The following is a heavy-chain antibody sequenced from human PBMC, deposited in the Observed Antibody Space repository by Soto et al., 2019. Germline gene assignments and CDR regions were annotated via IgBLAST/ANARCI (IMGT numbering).Heavy chain of an antibody. J-gene: IGHJ3*02. V-gene: IGHV1-8*01. CDR3: ARRKLELWRQGAFDI. CDR1: GYTFTSYD. CDR2: MNPNSGNT. Sequence: QVQLVQSGAEVKKPGASVKVSCKASGYTFTSYDINWVRQATGQGLEWMGWMNPNSGNTGYAQKFQGRVTKTRKTSVSTAYMEVNRLRSEDAAVYYCARRKLELWRQGAFDIWGQGTIVTVSS. D-gene: IGHD1-7*01.